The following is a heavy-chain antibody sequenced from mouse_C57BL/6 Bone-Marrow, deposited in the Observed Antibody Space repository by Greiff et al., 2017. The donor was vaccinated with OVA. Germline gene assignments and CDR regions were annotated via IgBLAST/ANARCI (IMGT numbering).Heavy chain of an antibody. CDR2: IHPSDSDT. D-gene: IGHD1-1*01. J-gene: IGHJ1*03. V-gene: IGHV1-74*01. CDR1: GYTFTSYW. Sequence: QVQLKESGAELVKPGASVKVSCKASGYTFTSYWMHWVKQRPGQGLEWIGRIHPSDSDTNYNQKFKGKATLTVDKSSSTAYMQLSSLTSEDSAVYYCAPSPFYGSSHYWYFDVWGTGTTVTVSS. CDR3: APSPFYGSSHYWYFDV.